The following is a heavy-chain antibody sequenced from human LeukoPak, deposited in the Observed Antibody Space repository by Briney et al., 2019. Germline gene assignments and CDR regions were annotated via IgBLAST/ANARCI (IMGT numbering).Heavy chain of an antibody. CDR1: GYTFSSFS. J-gene: IGHJ4*02. D-gene: IGHD3-22*01. Sequence: GGTLRLSCVASGYTFSSFSINWVRQAPGKGLEWVSSISVRSNYIYYADSVRGRFSISRDDARNSLYLQMDSLRGDDTAVYYCARLRRNSDSSGYYYYYDYWGQGTLVT. CDR3: ARLRRNSDSSGYYYYYDY. CDR2: ISVRSNYI. V-gene: IGHV3-21*01.